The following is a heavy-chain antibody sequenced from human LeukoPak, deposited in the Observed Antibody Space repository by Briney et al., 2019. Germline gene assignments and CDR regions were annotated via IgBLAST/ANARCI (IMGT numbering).Heavy chain of an antibody. CDR3: AREGSTHWFDP. Sequence: GESLKISCKGSGYSFTSYWISWVRQMPGKGLEWMGRIDPSDSYTNYSPSFQGHVTISADKSISTAYLQCNSLKASDTAVYYCAREGSTHWFDPWGQGTLVTVSS. J-gene: IGHJ5*02. CDR2: IDPSDSYT. CDR1: GYSFTSYW. V-gene: IGHV5-10-1*01.